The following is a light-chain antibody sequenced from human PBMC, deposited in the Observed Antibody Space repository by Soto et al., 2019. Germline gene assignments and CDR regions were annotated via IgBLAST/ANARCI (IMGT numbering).Light chain of an antibody. CDR2: SAS. CDR1: QSVGAT. CDR3: QQYADWPTT. J-gene: IGKJ1*01. Sequence: EIVMTQSPVTLSVFPWERATLSCRASQSVGATVAWYHQRPGQAPRLLISSASTRATGVPARVSASGSGTAFTLTITSLQSDDFGVYYCQQYADWPTTFGQGTKVDIK. V-gene: IGKV3-15*01.